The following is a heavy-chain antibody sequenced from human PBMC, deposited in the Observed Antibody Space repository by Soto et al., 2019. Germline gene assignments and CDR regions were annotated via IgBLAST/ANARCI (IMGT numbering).Heavy chain of an antibody. CDR2: LIPILGIA. J-gene: IGHJ4*02. D-gene: IGHD3-10*01. CDR1: GGTFSSYT. V-gene: IGHV1-69*08. CDR3: ARDEYYYGSGAFFDY. Sequence: QVQLVQSGAEVKKPGSSVKVSCKASGGTFSSYTISWVRQAPGQGLDWMGRLIPILGIANYAQKFQGRVTIIEEKSTSTAYLGRSSLSSEAKAVYYCARDEYYYGSGAFFDYWGQGTLVNVAS.